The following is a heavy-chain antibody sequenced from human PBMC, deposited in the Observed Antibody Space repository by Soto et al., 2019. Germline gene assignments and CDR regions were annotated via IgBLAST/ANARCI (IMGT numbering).Heavy chain of an antibody. CDR1: GFPFTNYA. CDR2: ISGSGDYT. D-gene: IGHD2-2*01. V-gene: IGHV3-23*01. Sequence: EVQLSESGGGLVQPGGSLGLSCAALGFPFTNYAMAWVRQARGKGLDWISAISGSGDYTYYEDSVKGRFTVSRDNSKSTLYLQMNNLRAEDSATYYCAKDGYCTATSCFAGGEFDYWGQGTQATVSS. CDR3: AKDGYCTATSCFAGGEFDY. J-gene: IGHJ4*02.